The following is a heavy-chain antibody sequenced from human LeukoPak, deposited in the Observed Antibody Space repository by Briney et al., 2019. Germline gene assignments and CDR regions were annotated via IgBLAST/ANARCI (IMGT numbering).Heavy chain of an antibody. CDR2: IYSGGST. CDR1: GFTVSSNY. J-gene: IGHJ5*02. Sequence: GGSLRLSCAASGFTVSSNYMSWVRQAPGKGLEWVSVIYSGGSTYYADSVKGRFTISRDNSKNTLYLQMNSLRAEDTVVYYCATRPYYDFWSGYWPWGQGTLVTVSS. V-gene: IGHV3-66*01. D-gene: IGHD3-3*01. CDR3: ATRPYYDFWSGYWP.